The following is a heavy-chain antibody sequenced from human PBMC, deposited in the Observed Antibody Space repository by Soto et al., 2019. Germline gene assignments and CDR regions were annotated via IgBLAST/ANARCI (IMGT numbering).Heavy chain of an antibody. Sequence: ASVKVSCKASGGTFSSYAISWVRQAPGQGLEWMGGIIPIFGTANYAQKFQGRVTITADESTSTAYMELSSLRSEDTAVYYCARDRIAYCGGDCYSVYYYSGMDVWGQGTTVTVSS. D-gene: IGHD2-21*02. CDR2: IIPIFGTA. CDR3: ARDRIAYCGGDCYSVYYYSGMDV. CDR1: GGTFSSYA. J-gene: IGHJ6*02. V-gene: IGHV1-69*13.